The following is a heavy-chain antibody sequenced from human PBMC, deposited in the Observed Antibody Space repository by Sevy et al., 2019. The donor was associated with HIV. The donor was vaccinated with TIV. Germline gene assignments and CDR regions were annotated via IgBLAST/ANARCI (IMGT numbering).Heavy chain of an antibody. CDR2: IIPIFGTA. V-gene: IGHV1-69*06. D-gene: IGHD1-26*01. CDR1: GGTFSSYA. J-gene: IGHJ6*03. CDR3: ARPSRGFLGRDYDYMDV. Sequence: ASVKVSCKASGGTFSSYAISWVRQAPGQGLEWMGGIIPIFGTANYAQKFQGRVTITADKSTSTAYMELSSLRSEDTAVDYGARPSRGFLGRDYDYMDVWGKGTTVTVSS.